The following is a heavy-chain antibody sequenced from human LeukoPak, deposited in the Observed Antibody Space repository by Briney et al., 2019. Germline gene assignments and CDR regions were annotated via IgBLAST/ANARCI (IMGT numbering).Heavy chain of an antibody. D-gene: IGHD1-20*01. CDR3: ARVDRGVTGTTDPNYYSYYMDL. CDR2: IKQDGSEK. CDR1: GFTFSNYW. V-gene: IGHV3-7*01. Sequence: TGGSLRLSCAASGFTFSNYWMSWVRQAPGKGLEWVANIKQDGSEKYYVDSVKGRFTISRDNAKNSLYLQMNSLRAEDTAVYYCARVDRGVTGTTDPNYYSYYMDLWGQGTTVTVSS. J-gene: IGHJ6*03.